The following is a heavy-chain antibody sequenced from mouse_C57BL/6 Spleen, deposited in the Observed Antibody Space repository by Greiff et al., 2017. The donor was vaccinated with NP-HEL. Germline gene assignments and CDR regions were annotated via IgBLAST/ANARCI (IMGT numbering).Heavy chain of an antibody. D-gene: IGHD2-1*01. Sequence: QVQLQQPGAELVRPGSSVKLSCKASGYTFTSYWMHWVKQRPIQGLEWIGNIDPSDSETHYNQKFKDKATLTVDKSSSTAYMQLSSLTSEYSAVYYCARRGDPIYFGNYWYFDVWGTGTTVTVSS. CDR3: ARRGDPIYFGNYWYFDV. CDR1: GYTFTSYW. J-gene: IGHJ1*03. V-gene: IGHV1-52*01. CDR2: IDPSDSET.